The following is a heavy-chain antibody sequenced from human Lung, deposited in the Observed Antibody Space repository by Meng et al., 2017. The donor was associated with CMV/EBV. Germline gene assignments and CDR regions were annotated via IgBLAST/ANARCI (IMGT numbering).Heavy chain of an antibody. D-gene: IGHD1-26*01. Sequence: QVHAGLCGAEVQKPGASVKVSCKASGFTFTGYYMHWVRQAPGQGLEWMGWINPNSGGTNYAQKFQGRVTMTRDTSISTAYMELSRLRSDDTAVYYCARGWSYPTLFDYWGQGTLVTVSS. CDR3: ARGWSYPTLFDY. J-gene: IGHJ4*02. CDR2: INPNSGGT. V-gene: IGHV1-2*02. CDR1: GFTFTGYY.